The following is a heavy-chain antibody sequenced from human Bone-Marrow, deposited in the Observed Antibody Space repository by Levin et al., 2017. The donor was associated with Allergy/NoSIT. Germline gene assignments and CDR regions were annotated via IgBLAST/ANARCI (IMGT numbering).Heavy chain of an antibody. Sequence: GGSLRLSCAASGFTFSSYAMSWVRQAPGKGLEWVSAISGSGGSTYYADSVKGRFTISRDNSKNTLYLQMNSLRAEDTAVYYCATADDIVVVPAGYWGQGTLVTVSS. CDR3: ATADDIVVVPAGY. CDR2: ISGSGGST. CDR1: GFTFSSYA. V-gene: IGHV3-23*01. J-gene: IGHJ4*02. D-gene: IGHD2-2*01.